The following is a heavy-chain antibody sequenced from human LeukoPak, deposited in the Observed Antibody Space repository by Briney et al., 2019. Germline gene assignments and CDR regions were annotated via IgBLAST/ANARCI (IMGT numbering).Heavy chain of an antibody. V-gene: IGHV4-59*01. CDR1: GGSISTYF. Sequence: SETLSLTCTVSGGSISTYFWSWIRQPPGKGLEWIGYIHYSGTTKYNPSLKSRVAIPVDTSKNQFSLMLTSLTAADTAVYYCARDRGSSGWFYFDYWGQGTLVTVSS. CDR2: IHYSGTT. D-gene: IGHD6-19*01. J-gene: IGHJ4*02. CDR3: ARDRGSSGWFYFDY.